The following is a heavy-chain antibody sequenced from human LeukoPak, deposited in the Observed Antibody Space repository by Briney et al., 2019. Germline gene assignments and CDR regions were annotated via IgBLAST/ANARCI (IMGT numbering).Heavy chain of an antibody. J-gene: IGHJ6*02. V-gene: IGHV3-11*01. D-gene: IGHD3-22*01. CDR1: GFTFSDYY. Sequence: GGSLRLSCAASGFTFSDYYMNWIRQAPGKGLEWVSYISSSGSTIYYGDSVKGRFTISRDDAKNSLYLQMNSLRAEDTAVYYCARDLYNYDSSGSGMDVWGQGTTVTVSS. CDR3: ARDLYNYDSSGSGMDV. CDR2: ISSSGSTI.